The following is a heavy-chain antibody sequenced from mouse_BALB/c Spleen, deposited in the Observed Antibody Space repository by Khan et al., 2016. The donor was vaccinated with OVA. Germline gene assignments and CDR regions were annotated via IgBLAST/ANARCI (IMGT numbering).Heavy chain of an antibody. J-gene: IGHJ3*01. CDR2: INSGSSTI. V-gene: IGHV5-17*02. CDR3: ARCDGCWFAY. Sequence: EVELVESGGGLVQPGGSRKLSCAASGFTFRNFGIHWVRQAPEKGLEWVAYINSGSSTIYYADTVKGRFTISRDNPKNTLFLQMTRLRSEDTAMYYCARCDGCWFAYWGQGTLVTVSA. D-gene: IGHD2-3*01. CDR1: GFTFRNFG.